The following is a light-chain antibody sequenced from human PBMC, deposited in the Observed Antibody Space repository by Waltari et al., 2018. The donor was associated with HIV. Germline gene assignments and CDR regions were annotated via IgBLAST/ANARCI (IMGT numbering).Light chain of an antibody. Sequence: QSALTQPASVSGSPGQSITISCTGTSSDVGNYNYVSWYQQHPGKAPKRMVYDVTKRPSGVYNRFSGSKSGNTASLTISGLQAEDEADYYCCSYAGSSTFVFGGGTKLTVL. CDR2: DVT. J-gene: IGLJ2*01. CDR1: SSDVGNYNY. V-gene: IGLV2-23*02. CDR3: CSYAGSSTFV.